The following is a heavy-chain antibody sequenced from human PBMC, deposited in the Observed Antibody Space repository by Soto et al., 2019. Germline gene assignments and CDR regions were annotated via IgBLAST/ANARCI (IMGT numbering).Heavy chain of an antibody. CDR3: ARVAFGPIDY. V-gene: IGHV4-38-2*02. D-gene: IGHD3-16*01. J-gene: IGHJ4*02. CDR1: NYSISSGYY. CDR2: MYHSGTT. Sequence: SATLSLTCTVSNYSISSGYYWGWIRQSPGEGLEWIVSMYHSGTTYYNPSLKSRVIISVDTSKNQFSLKLTSVTSADTAVYFCARVAFGPIDYWGQGTLVTVSS.